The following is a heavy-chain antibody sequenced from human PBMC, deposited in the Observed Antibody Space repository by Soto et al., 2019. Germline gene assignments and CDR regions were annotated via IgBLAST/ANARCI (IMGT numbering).Heavy chain of an antibody. Sequence: SSETLSLTCAVAGDSITRNNCWSWVRQPQGKRLEWSGQIDSTGTTKYNPSIRRRVTISLDKSKNQFTRNLSSVTASDTAIYDCTSSNNHHWFDPRGQGTLGSVSS. CDR2: IDSTGTT. CDR3: TSSNNHHWFDP. D-gene: IGHD2-2*01. V-gene: IGHV4-4*02. J-gene: IGHJ5*02. CDR1: GDSITRNNC.